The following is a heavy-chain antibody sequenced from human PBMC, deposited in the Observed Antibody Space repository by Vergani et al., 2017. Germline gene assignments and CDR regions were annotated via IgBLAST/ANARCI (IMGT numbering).Heavy chain of an antibody. J-gene: IGHJ4*02. CDR2: ISYDGSNK. CDR3: ADLYGDDGFSPF. V-gene: IGHV3-30*03. Sequence: QVQLVESGGGVVQPGRSLRLSCAASGFTFSSYGMHWVRQAPGKGLEWVAVISYDGSNKYYADSVKGRFTISRDNSKNTLYLQMNSLRAEDTAFYYCADLYGDDGFSPFWGQGTLVTVSS. D-gene: IGHD2-21*01. CDR1: GFTFSSYG.